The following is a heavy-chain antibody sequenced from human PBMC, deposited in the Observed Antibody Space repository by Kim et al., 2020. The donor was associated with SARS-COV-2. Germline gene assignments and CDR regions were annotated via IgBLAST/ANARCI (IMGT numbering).Heavy chain of an antibody. CDR3: ARHARPGYSSSWYGPFDY. CDR1: GYSFTSYW. J-gene: IGHJ4*02. V-gene: IGHV5-10-1*01. CDR2: IDPSDSYT. Sequence: GESLKISCKGSGYSFTSYWISWVRQMPGKGLEWMGRIDPSDSYTNYSPSFQGHVTISADKSISTAYLQWRSLKASDTAMYYCARHARPGYSSSWYGPFDYWGQGTLVTVSS. D-gene: IGHD6-13*01.